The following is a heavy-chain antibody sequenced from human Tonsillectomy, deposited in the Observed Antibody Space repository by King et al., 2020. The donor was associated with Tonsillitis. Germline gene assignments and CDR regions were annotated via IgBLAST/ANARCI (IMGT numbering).Heavy chain of an antibody. CDR3: ARLLGGWFDP. CDR1: GGSFSGYY. D-gene: IGHD3-16*01. Sequence: VQLQQWGAGLLKPSETLSLTCAVYGGSFSGYYWSWIRQPPGKGLDWIGEINHSGSTNYNPSLKSRVTISVDTSKNQFSLKLSSVTAADTAVYYCARLLGGWFDPWGQGTLVTVSS. CDR2: INHSGST. V-gene: IGHV4-34*01. J-gene: IGHJ5*02.